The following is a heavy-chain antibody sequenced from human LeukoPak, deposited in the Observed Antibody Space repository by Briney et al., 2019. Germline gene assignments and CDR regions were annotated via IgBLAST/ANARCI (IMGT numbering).Heavy chain of an antibody. J-gene: IGHJ4*02. Sequence: GGSLRLSCAASGFTVSGTYMSWVRQAPGKGLEWVSVIYGGTGTYYADSVKGRFTISRDNSKNTLHLQMNSLRAEDTAVYYCARVGSGNYYKYFEHWGQGTLATVSS. CDR3: ARVGSGNYYKYFEH. D-gene: IGHD1-26*01. CDR1: GFTVSGTY. CDR2: IYGGTGT. V-gene: IGHV3-53*01.